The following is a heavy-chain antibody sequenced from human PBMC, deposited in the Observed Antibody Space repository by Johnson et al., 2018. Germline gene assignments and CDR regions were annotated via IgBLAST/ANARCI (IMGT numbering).Heavy chain of an antibody. CDR3: AKDVTYNYARGAFDI. CDR1: GFTFDDYA. CDR2: TRWNSGSK. Sequence: VQLVETGGGLVQPGRSLRLCCAASGFTFDDYAMHWVRQAPGKGLEWVSGTRWNSGSKGYADSVQGRFTIYRDKAKNSQYLQMNSLRAEDTALYFCAKDVTYNYARGAFDIWGQGTMVTVSS. D-gene: IGHD3-22*01. V-gene: IGHV3-9*01. J-gene: IGHJ3*02.